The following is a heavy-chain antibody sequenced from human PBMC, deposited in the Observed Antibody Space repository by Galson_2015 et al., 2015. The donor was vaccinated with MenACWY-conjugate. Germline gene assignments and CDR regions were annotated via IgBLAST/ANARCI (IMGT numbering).Heavy chain of an antibody. V-gene: IGHV6-1*01. CDR3: AREKRYSASWPFDY. Sequence: CAISGDSVSSNSAAWNWIRQSPSRGLEWLGRTYYRSKWYNNYAVSVKSRITINPDTSKNQFPLQLNSVTPEDTAVYYCAREKRYSASWPFDYWGRGTLVTVSS. CDR1: GDSVSSNSAA. D-gene: IGHD6-13*01. CDR2: TYYRSKWYN. J-gene: IGHJ4*02.